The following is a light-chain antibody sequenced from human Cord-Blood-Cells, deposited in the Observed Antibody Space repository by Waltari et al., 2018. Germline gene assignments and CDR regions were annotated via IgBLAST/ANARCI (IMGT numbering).Light chain of an antibody. CDR1: SSNVGGYKY. J-gene: IGLJ1*01. V-gene: IGLV2-11*01. Sequence: QSALTQPRSVSGSPGQSVTIPCTRTSSNVGGYKYDPWYQQHPGKAPKLMIYDVSKRPSGVPDRFSGSKSGNTASLTISGLQAEDEADYYCCSYAGSYCYVFGTGTKVTVL. CDR2: DVS. CDR3: CSYAGSYCYV.